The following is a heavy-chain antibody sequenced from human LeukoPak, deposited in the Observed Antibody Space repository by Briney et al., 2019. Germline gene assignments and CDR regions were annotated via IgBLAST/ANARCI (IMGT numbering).Heavy chain of an antibody. CDR3: AKTGRNLIGAPAIDY. CDR1: GFTFSSYA. Sequence: GGSLRLSCAASGFTFSSYAMSWVRQAPGKGLEWVSAISGSGGSTYYADSVKGRFAISRDNSKNTLYLQMNSLRAEDTAVYYCAKTGRNLIGAPAIDYWGQGTLVTVSS. V-gene: IGHV3-23*01. D-gene: IGHD1-14*01. J-gene: IGHJ4*02. CDR2: ISGSGGST.